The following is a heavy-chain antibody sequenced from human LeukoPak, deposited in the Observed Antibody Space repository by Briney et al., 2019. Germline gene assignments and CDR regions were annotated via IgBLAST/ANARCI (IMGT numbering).Heavy chain of an antibody. V-gene: IGHV3-23*01. Sequence: GGSLRLSCAASGFTFSSYAMSWIRQAPGKGLEWVSAISGSGGSTYYADSVKGRFTISRDNSKNTLYLQMNSLRAEDTAVYYCAKGRIAAAGTAWFDPWGQGTLVTVSS. D-gene: IGHD6-13*01. CDR1: GFTFSSYA. J-gene: IGHJ5*02. CDR2: ISGSGGST. CDR3: AKGRIAAAGTAWFDP.